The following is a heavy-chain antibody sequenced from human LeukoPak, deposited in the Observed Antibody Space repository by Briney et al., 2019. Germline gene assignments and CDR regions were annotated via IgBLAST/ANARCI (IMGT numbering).Heavy chain of an antibody. D-gene: IGHD1-26*01. CDR3: ASVYSPFAFDI. J-gene: IGHJ3*02. V-gene: IGHV3-7*01. Sequence: PGGSLRLSCAASGFTFSSYWMSWVRQAPGKGLEWVANIKQGGSEKYYLDSVKGRFTISRDNAKNSLYLQMNSLRAEDTAVYYCASVYSPFAFDIWGQGTMVTVSS. CDR1: GFTFSSYW. CDR2: IKQGGSEK.